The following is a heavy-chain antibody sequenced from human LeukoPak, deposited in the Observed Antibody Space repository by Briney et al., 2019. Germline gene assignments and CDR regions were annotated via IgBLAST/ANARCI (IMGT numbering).Heavy chain of an antibody. CDR1: GFTFSSYG. CDR2: ISSSSSYI. CDR3: ARPGEGDLGGY. V-gene: IGHV3-21*01. Sequence: GGSLRLSCAASGFTFSSYGMNWVRQAPGKGLEWVSSISSSSSYIYYADSVKGRFTISRDNAKNSLYLQMNSLRAEDTAVYYCARPGEGDLGGYWGQGTLVTVSS. J-gene: IGHJ4*02. D-gene: IGHD7-27*01.